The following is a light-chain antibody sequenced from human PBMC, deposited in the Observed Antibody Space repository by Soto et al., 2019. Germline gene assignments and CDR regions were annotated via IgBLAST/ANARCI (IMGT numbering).Light chain of an antibody. CDR1: QSLAHSDGNTY. CDR3: MQGTQLYS. J-gene: IGKJ2*01. CDR2: KIP. V-gene: IGKV2-24*01. Sequence: DIVMTQTPLSSPVTLGQPASISCRSSQSLAHSDGNTYLSWLQQRPGQPPRPLIYKIPNRFSGVPDRFSGSGAGTDFTLKISRVEAEDVGVYYFMQGTQLYSFGQGTKLEIQ.